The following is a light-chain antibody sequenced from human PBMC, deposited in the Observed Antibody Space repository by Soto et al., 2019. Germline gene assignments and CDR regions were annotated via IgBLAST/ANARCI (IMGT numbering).Light chain of an antibody. CDR2: WAS. Sequence: DFVMTQSPDSLAVSLGERATINCKSSQSILYSSTSQNYLARYQQKPGQPPKLLIYWASTRESGVPDRFSGSGSGTDFTLTISSLQAEDVAVYFCQQYYRPPLTFGGGTKVEIK. V-gene: IGKV4-1*01. CDR1: QSILYSSTSQNY. CDR3: QQYYRPPLT. J-gene: IGKJ4*01.